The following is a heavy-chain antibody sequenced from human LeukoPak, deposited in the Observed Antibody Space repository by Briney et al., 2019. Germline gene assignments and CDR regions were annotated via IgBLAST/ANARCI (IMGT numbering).Heavy chain of an antibody. CDR3: ARDLGIAAAVSAFDI. D-gene: IGHD6-13*01. J-gene: IGHJ3*02. CDR1: GFIFSNYG. V-gene: IGHV3-21*01. Sequence: GGSLRLSCAASGFIFSNYGMNWVRQAPGKGLEWVSSISSSSSYIYYADSVKGRFTISRDNAKNSLYLQMNSLRAEDTAVYYCARDLGIAAAVSAFDIWGQGTMVTVSS. CDR2: ISSSSSYI.